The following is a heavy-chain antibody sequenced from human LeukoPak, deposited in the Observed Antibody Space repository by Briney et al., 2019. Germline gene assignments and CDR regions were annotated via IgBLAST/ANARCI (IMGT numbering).Heavy chain of an antibody. CDR2: ISGSGGST. D-gene: IGHD2-2*01. J-gene: IGHJ5*01. Sequence: PGGSLRLSCAASGFTFSSYAMSWVRQAPGKGLEWVSAISGSGGSTYYADSVKGRFTISRDNSKNTLYLQMNSLRAEDTAVYYCARIGHDLYQTFDSRGHGTLITVSS. V-gene: IGHV3-23*01. CDR3: ARIGHDLYQTFDS. CDR1: GFTFSSYA.